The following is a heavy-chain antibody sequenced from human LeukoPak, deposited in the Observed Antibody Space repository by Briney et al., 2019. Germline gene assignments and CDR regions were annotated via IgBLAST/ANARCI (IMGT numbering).Heavy chain of an antibody. J-gene: IGHJ4*02. CDR1: GYTFTSYY. CDR3: ARADYGEYSVSEDPVFDH. CDR2: INPSGGST. D-gene: IGHD4-17*01. V-gene: IGHV1-46*01. Sequence: ASVKVSCKASGYTFTSYYMHWVRQAPGQGLEWMAIINPSGGSTSYAQTFQGRVTMSRDTSTSTVYMEMNSLRAEDTAVYYLARADYGEYSVSEDPVFDHWGQGTLVTVSS.